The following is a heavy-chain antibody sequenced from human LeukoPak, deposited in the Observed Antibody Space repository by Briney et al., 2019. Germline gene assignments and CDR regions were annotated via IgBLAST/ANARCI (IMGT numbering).Heavy chain of an antibody. V-gene: IGHV4-34*01. CDR1: GGSFSGYY. CDR3: ARHLGRGIVVVPAAIKGFDY. J-gene: IGHJ4*02. D-gene: IGHD2-2*02. CDR2: INHSGST. Sequence: PSETLSLTCAVYGGSFSGYYWSWIRQPPGKGLEWIGEINHSGSTNYNPSLKSRVTISVDTSKNQFSLKLSSVTAADTAVYYCARHLGRGIVVVPAAIKGFDYWGQGTLVTVSS.